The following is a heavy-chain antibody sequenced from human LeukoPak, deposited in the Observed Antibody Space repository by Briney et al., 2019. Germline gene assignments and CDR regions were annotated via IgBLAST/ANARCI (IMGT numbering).Heavy chain of an antibody. D-gene: IGHD3-9*01. J-gene: IGHJ6*02. CDR1: GFTFSNAW. CDR2: IKSKTNGGTT. Sequence: PGGSLRLSCAASGFTFSNAWMSWVRQAPGKGLEWVGRIKSKTNGGTTDYAAPVKGRFTISRDDSKNTLYLQMNSLKTEDTAVYYCTTELTDNYYYYGMDVWGQGTTVTVSS. V-gene: IGHV3-15*01. CDR3: TTELTDNYYYYGMDV.